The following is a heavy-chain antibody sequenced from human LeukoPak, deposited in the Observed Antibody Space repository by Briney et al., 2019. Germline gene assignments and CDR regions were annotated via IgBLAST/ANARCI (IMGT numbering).Heavy chain of an antibody. CDR3: ATWGDSLTGYPDV. Sequence: SETLSLTCTVSGGSISSYYWSWIRQPPGKGLEWIGYIYYSGSTNYNPSLKSRVTISVDTSKNQFSLKLSSVTAADTAVCYCATWGDSLTGYPDVWGQGTTVTVSS. CDR2: IYYSGST. J-gene: IGHJ6*02. V-gene: IGHV4-59*01. D-gene: IGHD3-9*01. CDR1: GGSISSYY.